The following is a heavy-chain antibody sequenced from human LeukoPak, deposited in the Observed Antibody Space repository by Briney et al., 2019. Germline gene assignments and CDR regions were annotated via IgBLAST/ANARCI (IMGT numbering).Heavy chain of an antibody. CDR2: ISGSGGST. V-gene: IGHV3-23*01. J-gene: IGHJ4*02. CDR3: AKDSLLGWELQNGYFDY. D-gene: IGHD1-26*01. Sequence: PGGTLRLSCAASGFTFSSYAMSWVRQAPGKGLEWVSAISGSGGSTYYADSVKGRFTISRDNSKNTLYLQMDSLRAEDTAVYYCAKDSLLGWELQNGYFDYWGQGTLVTVSS. CDR1: GFTFSSYA.